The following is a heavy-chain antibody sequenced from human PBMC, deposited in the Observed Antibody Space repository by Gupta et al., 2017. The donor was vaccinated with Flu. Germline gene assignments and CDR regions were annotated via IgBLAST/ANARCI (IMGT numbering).Heavy chain of an antibody. J-gene: IGHJ4*02. Sequence: SYYWGWIRQPPGKGLEWIGSMYYSGSTYYNPSLKSRVTISVDTSKNQFSLKLSSVTAADTAVYYCARLRMDTAMVPDIFDYWGQGTLVTVSS. CDR3: ARLRMDTAMVPDIFDY. CDR2: MYYSGST. D-gene: IGHD5-18*01. CDR1: SYY. V-gene: IGHV4-39*01.